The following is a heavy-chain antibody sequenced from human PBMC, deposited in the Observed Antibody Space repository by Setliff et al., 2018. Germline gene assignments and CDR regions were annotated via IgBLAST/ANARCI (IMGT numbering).Heavy chain of an antibody. CDR3: ARDRSYYASGSFTKWFDY. CDR2: IYYSGST. Sequence: PSETLSLTCTVSGGSIRSYYWNWIRQPPGKGLEWIGYIYYSGSTNYNPSLKSRVTMSVDTSKNQFSLKLNSVTAADTATYYCARDRSYYASGSFTKWFDYWGQGTLVTVSS. V-gene: IGHV4-59*01. D-gene: IGHD3-10*01. J-gene: IGHJ4*02. CDR1: GGSIRSYY.